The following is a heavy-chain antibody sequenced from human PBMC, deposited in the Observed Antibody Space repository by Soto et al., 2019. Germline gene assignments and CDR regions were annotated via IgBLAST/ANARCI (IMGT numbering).Heavy chain of an antibody. J-gene: IGHJ5*02. CDR1: GYTFTNHG. D-gene: IGHD3-22*01. CDR3: ARDSPSSGLLGTNH. CDR2: VSAYTGET. V-gene: IGHV1-18*01. Sequence: QVQLVQSGAEVKKPGASVKVFCKASGYTFTNHGISWVRQAPGHGLEWMGWVSAYTGETKYAQSLQGRVTMTTDTSTNTAYMELRSLSSDDTAVFYCARDSPSSGLLGTNHWGQGTLVTVSS.